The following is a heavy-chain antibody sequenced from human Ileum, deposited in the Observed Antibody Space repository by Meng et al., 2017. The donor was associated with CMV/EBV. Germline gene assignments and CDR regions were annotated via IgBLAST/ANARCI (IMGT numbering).Heavy chain of an antibody. CDR3: ARHPGGTSWDYFDY. J-gene: IGHJ4*02. CDR2: IYPGDSDT. CDR1: GYSFSSHW. Sequence: KGSGYSFSSHWIGWVRQMPGKGLEWMGIIYPGDSDTRYSPSFQGQVTISADKSISTAYLQWSGLKASDTAIYYCARHPGGTSWDYFDYWAQGTLVTVSS. D-gene: IGHD2-2*01. V-gene: IGHV5-51*01.